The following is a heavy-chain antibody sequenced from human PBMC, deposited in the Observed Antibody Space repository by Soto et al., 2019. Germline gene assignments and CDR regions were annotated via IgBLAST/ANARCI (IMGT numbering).Heavy chain of an antibody. CDR2: ISYDGSNK. CDR3: AKDGAAVAGYDAFDI. Sequence: QVQLVESGGGVVQPGRSLRLSCAASGFTFSSYGMHWVRQAPGKGLEWVAVISYDGSNKYYADSVKGRFTISRDNSKNTLYLQMNSLRAEDTAVYCCAKDGAAVAGYDAFDIWGQGTMVTVSS. J-gene: IGHJ3*02. CDR1: GFTFSSYG. V-gene: IGHV3-30*18. D-gene: IGHD6-19*01.